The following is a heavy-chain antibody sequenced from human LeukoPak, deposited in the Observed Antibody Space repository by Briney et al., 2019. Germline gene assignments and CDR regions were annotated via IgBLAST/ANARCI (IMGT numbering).Heavy chain of an antibody. J-gene: IGHJ4*02. CDR1: GYTFTSYG. CDR2: ISAYNGNT. Sequence: GASVKVSCKASGYTFTSYGISWMRQAPGQGLERMGWISAYNGNTNYAQKLQGRVTMTTDTSTSTAYMELRSLRSDDTAVYYCARDSHDYVWGSLGYWGQGTLVTVSS. V-gene: IGHV1-18*04. D-gene: IGHD3-16*01. CDR3: ARDSHDYVWGSLGY.